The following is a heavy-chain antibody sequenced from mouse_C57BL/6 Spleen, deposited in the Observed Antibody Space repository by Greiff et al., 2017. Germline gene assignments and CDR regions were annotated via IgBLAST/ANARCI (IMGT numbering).Heavy chain of an antibody. CDR2: IYSGSGST. D-gene: IGHD2-4*01. J-gene: IGHJ1*03. Sequence: QVQLQQPGAELVKPGASVTMSCKASGYTFTSYWLTWVKQRPGQGLEWIGDIYSGSGSTNYNEKFNSKATLTVGTSSSTAYMQHSSLTSEDSAVYYCARRKSYDYDRGGYFDVWGTGTTVTVSS. V-gene: IGHV1-55*01. CDR1: GYTFTSYW. CDR3: ARRKSYDYDRGGYFDV.